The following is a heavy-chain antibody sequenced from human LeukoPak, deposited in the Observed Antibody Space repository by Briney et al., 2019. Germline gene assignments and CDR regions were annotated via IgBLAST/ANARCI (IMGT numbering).Heavy chain of an antibody. V-gene: IGHV3-53*05. D-gene: IGHD1-1*01. Sequence: PGGSLRLSCAASGFTVSSNYMSWVRQAPGKGLEWVSVIYSGGSTYYADSVKGRFTISRDNSKNTLYLQMNSLRAEDTAVYYCARENDVVTSFDYWGQGTLVTVSS. CDR1: GFTVSSNY. CDR2: IYSGGST. J-gene: IGHJ4*02. CDR3: ARENDVVTSFDY.